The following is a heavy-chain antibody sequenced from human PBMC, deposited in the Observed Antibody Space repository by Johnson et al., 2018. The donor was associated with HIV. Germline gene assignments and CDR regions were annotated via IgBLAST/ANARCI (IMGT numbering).Heavy chain of an antibody. D-gene: IGHD3-22*01. CDR2: ISYDGSNK. V-gene: IGHV3-30*07. CDR1: GFTVSTNY. Sequence: QVQLVESGGGLIQPGGSLRLSCAASGFTVSTNYMGWVRLAPGKGLEWVAVISYDGSNKYYAASVKGRFTISRHNSKNTLYLQMNSLRAEDTTVYYCARDHYYDSSGYHEGDAFDIWGQGTMVTVSS. CDR3: ARDHYYDSSGYHEGDAFDI. J-gene: IGHJ3*02.